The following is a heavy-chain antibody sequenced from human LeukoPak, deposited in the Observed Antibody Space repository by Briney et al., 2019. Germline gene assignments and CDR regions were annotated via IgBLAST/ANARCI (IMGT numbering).Heavy chain of an antibody. Sequence: PGGSLRLSCAASGFMFRNYDMHWVRQAPGKGLEYVSHISTNGGSTYYAISVKGRFTISRDNSKNTLYLQMGSLRAEDMAVYYCARGRGYIYGYDYWGQGTLVTVSS. J-gene: IGHJ4*02. CDR3: ARGRGYIYGYDY. V-gene: IGHV3-64*01. D-gene: IGHD5-18*01. CDR2: ISTNGGST. CDR1: GFMFRNYD.